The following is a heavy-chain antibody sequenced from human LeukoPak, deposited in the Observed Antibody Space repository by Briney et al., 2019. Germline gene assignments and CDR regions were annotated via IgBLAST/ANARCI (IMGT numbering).Heavy chain of an antibody. CDR2: IKSKPAGGTI. J-gene: IGHJ4*02. Sequence: PGGSLRLSCAGSGFTFSNAWMTWVRQAPGKGLEWVGRIKSKPAGGTIDYAAPVKGRFTISRDDSKNTVYLQMNSLKTEDTAMYYCTTTYYFDSSGYSTYYWGQGTLVPVSS. D-gene: IGHD3-22*01. CDR3: TTTYYFDSSGYSTYY. CDR1: GFTFSNAW. V-gene: IGHV3-15*01.